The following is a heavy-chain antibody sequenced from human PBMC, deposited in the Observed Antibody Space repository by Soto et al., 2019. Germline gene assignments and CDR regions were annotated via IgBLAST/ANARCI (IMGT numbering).Heavy chain of an antibody. J-gene: IGHJ4*02. D-gene: IGHD3-22*01. V-gene: IGHV2-5*01. Sequence: SGPTLVNPTQTLTLTCTFSGFSLTTSVVGVDWIRQPPGKALEWLALIYWNDDKRYNASLKSRLTITKDTSKNQVVLTMTKMDPVDTATYYCGHSKAYYDDDSGHYYFAHWGQGTRVTVSS. CDR2: IYWNDDK. CDR3: GHSKAYYDDDSGHYYFAH. CDR1: GFSLTTSVVG.